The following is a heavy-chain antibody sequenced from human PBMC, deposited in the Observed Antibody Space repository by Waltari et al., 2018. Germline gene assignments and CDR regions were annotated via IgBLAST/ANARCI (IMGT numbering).Heavy chain of an antibody. V-gene: IGHV1-69*12. CDR3: AREGVYCSSTSCYYFDY. D-gene: IGHD2-2*01. CDR2: IIPIFGTA. CDR1: GGTFSSYA. Sequence: QVQLVQSGAEVKKPGSSVKVSCKASGGTFSSYAISWVRQAPGQGLEWMGGIIPIFGTANYAQKFQGRVTITADESTSTAYMELSSLRSEDTAVYYCAREGVYCSSTSCYYFDYWGQGTLVTVSS. J-gene: IGHJ4*02.